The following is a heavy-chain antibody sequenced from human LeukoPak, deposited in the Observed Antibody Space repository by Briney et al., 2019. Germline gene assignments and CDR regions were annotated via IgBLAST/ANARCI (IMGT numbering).Heavy chain of an antibody. D-gene: IGHD2-2*01. CDR1: GGTFSSYA. CDR2: IIPILGIA. Sequence: ASVKVSCKASGGTFSSYAISWVRQAPGQGLAWMGRIIPILGIANYAQKFQGRVTITADKSASTAYMELSSLRSEDTAVYYCARDILGPVVPAASFYYGMDVWGQGTTVTVSS. V-gene: IGHV1-69*04. CDR3: ARDILGPVVPAASFYYGMDV. J-gene: IGHJ6*02.